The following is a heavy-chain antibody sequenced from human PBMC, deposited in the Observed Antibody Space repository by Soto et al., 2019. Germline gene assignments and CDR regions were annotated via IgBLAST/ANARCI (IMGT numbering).Heavy chain of an antibody. V-gene: IGHV4-30-4*01. CDR2: IYYSGST. Sequence: PSETLSLTCSVSGGSISNGDYYWSWIRQPPGKGLEWIGYIYYSGSTYYNPPLKSRVTMSVDTSKNQFSLRLSSVTAADTAVYYCARESNPAPSFWSSYYTGYFDSWGQGTLVTVSS. J-gene: IGHJ4*02. D-gene: IGHD3-3*01. CDR1: GGSISNGDYY. CDR3: ARESNPAPSFWSSYYTGYFDS.